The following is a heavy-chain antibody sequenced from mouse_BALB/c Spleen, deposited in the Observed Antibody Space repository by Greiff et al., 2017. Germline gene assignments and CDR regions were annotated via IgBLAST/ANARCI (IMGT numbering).Heavy chain of an antibody. CDR3: AGQKYRYDVDY. V-gene: IGHV5-6*01. J-gene: IGHJ2*01. Sequence: EVQGVESGGDLVKPGGSLKLSCAASGFTFSSYGMSWVRQTPDKRLEWVATISSGGSYTYYPDSVKGRFTISRDNAKNTLYLQMSSLQSEDTAMYYCAGQKYRYDVDYGGQGTTLTVSS. CDR2: ISSGGSYT. D-gene: IGHD2-14*01. CDR1: GFTFSSYG.